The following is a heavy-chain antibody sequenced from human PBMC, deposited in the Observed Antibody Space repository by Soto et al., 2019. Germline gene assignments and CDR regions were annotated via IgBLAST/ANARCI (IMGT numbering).Heavy chain of an antibody. J-gene: IGHJ4*02. CDR2: IIPIFGTA. CDR1: GGTFSSYA. D-gene: IGHD3-22*01. Sequence: QVQLVQSGAEVKKPGSSVKVSCTASGGTFSSYAISWVRQAPGQGLEWMGGIIPIFGTANYAQKFQGRVTITADESTSTASMELSSLRSEDTAVYYCARVDYYDSSGIFDYWGQGTLVTVSS. V-gene: IGHV1-69*01. CDR3: ARVDYYDSSGIFDY.